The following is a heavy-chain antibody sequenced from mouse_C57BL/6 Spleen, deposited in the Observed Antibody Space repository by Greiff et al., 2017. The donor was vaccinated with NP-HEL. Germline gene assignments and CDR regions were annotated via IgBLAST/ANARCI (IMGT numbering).Heavy chain of an antibody. V-gene: IGHV1-85*01. D-gene: IGHD2-4*01. CDR2: IYPRDGST. Sequence: QVQLKESGPELVKPGASVKLSCKASGYTFTSYDINWVKQRPGQGLEWIGWIYPRDGSTKYNEKFKGKATLTVDTSSSTAYMELHSLTSEDSAVYFCAPDYDGAWFAYWGQGTLVTVSA. CDR3: APDYDGAWFAY. J-gene: IGHJ3*01. CDR1: GYTFTSYD.